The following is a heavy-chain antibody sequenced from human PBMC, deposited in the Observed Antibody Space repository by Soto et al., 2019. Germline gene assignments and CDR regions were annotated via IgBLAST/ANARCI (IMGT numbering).Heavy chain of an antibody. Sequence: GGSLRLSCAASGFTFSSYAMSWVRQAPGKGLEWVSAISGSGGSTYHADSVKGRFTISRDNSKNTLYLQMNSLRAEDTAVYYCAKDRLWSGYYGYYYYYYMDVWGKGTTVTVSS. D-gene: IGHD3-3*01. CDR1: GFTFSSYA. CDR3: AKDRLWSGYYGYYYYYYMDV. CDR2: ISGSGGST. V-gene: IGHV3-23*01. J-gene: IGHJ6*03.